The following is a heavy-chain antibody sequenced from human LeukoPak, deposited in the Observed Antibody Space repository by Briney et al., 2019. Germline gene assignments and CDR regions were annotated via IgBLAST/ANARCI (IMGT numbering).Heavy chain of an antibody. J-gene: IGHJ6*02. CDR1: GGTFSSYA. V-gene: IGHV1-69*04. D-gene: IGHD3-9*01. CDR3: ARGVYYDILTYYYGMDV. Sequence: GASVKVSCKASGGTFSSYAISWVRQAPGQGLEWMGRIIPILGIANYAQKLQGRVTMTTDTSTSTAYMELRSLRSDDTAVYYCARGVYYDILTYYYGMDVWGQGTTVTVSS. CDR2: IIPILGIA.